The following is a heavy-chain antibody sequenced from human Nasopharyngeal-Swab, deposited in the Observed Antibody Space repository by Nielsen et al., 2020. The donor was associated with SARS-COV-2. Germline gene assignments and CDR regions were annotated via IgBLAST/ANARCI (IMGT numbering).Heavy chain of an antibody. D-gene: IGHD3-16*01. V-gene: IGHV3-30*18. CDR2: ISYDGNIK. CDR3: AKAFGEDQLAEDAFDA. Sequence: GESLKISCAASGFTFSSYWMGWVRQAPGKGLEWVAVISYDGNIKSYADSVRGRFLISRDNSHNTLYLQMSRLRTEDRAVYYCAKAFGEDQLAEDAFDAWGQGTMVTVSS. CDR1: GFTFSSYW. J-gene: IGHJ3*01.